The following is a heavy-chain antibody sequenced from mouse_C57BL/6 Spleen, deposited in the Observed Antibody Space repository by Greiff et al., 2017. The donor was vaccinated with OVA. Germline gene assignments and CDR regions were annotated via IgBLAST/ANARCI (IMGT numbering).Heavy chain of an antibody. J-gene: IGHJ4*01. V-gene: IGHV1-69*01. CDR1: GYTFTSYW. D-gene: IGHD2-4*01. CDR2: IDPSDSYT. Sequence: QVQLQQSGAELVMPGASVKLSCKASGYTFTSYWLHWVKQRPGQGLEWIGEIDPSDSYTNYNQKFKGKSTLTVDKSSSPAYMQLSSLTSEDSAVYYCARRDDYDGAMDYWGQGTSVTVSS. CDR3: ARRDDYDGAMDY.